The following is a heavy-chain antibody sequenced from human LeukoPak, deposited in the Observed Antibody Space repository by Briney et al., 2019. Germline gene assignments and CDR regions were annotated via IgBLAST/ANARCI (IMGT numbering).Heavy chain of an antibody. J-gene: IGHJ4*02. CDR2: ISGSGGST. D-gene: IGHD2-15*01. CDR3: AKDRRGVVVARYFDY. V-gene: IGHV3-23*01. CDR1: GFTFSSYA. Sequence: PGGSLRLSCAASGFTFSSYAMSWVRQAPGKGLEWVSAISGSGGSTYYADSVKGRFTISRDNSKNTLYLQMNSLRAEDTAVYYCAKDRRGVVVARYFDYWGQGTLVTVSS.